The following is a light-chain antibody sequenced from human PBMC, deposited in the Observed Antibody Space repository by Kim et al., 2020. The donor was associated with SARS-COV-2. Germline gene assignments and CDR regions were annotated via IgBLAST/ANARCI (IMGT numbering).Light chain of an antibody. CDR3: NSYTSSSTWV. CDR1: SSDVGGYNY. J-gene: IGLJ3*02. CDR2: DVS. V-gene: IGLV2-14*01. Sequence: QSALTQPASVSGSPGQSITISCTGTSSDVGGYNYVSWYQQHPGKAPKLMIYDVSKRPSGVSNRFSGSKSGNTASLTISGLQAEDEADYYRNSYTSSSTWVFGGGTQLTVL.